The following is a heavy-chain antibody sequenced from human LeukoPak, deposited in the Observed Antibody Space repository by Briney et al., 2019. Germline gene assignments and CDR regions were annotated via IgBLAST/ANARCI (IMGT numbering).Heavy chain of an antibody. CDR3: ARALYQNYYYMDV. Sequence: PSETLSLTCTVSGGSVSSSLYYWGWIPQPPGKGLEWIASVYYSGNTYYNPSLKSRVTISVDTSKNQFSLKVTSVTAADTAVYFCARALYQNYYYMDVWGKGTTVTVSS. V-gene: IGHV4-39*01. D-gene: IGHD2-2*01. CDR2: VYYSGNT. CDR1: GGSVSSSLYY. J-gene: IGHJ6*03.